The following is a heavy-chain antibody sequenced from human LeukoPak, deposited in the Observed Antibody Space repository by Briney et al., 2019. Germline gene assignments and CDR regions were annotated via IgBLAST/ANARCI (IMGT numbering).Heavy chain of an antibody. J-gene: IGHJ4*02. CDR3: ARDGLAAAGTPPDY. V-gene: IGHV3-30-3*01. Sequence: TGGSLRLSCAASGFTFSSYAMHWVRQAPGKGLEWVAVISYDGSNKYYADSVKGRFTISRDNSKNTLYLQMNSLRAEGTAVYYCARDGLAAAGTPPDYWGQGTLVTVSS. CDR1: GFTFSSYA. D-gene: IGHD6-13*01. CDR2: ISYDGSNK.